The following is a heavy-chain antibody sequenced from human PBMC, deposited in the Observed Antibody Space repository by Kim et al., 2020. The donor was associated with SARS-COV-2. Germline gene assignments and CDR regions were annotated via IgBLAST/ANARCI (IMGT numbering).Heavy chain of an antibody. Sequence: GGSLRLSCAASGFTFSSYEMNWVRQAPGKGLEWVSYISSSGSTIYYADSVKGRFTISRDNAKNSLYLQMNSLRAEDTAVYYCVGAPGGWSQTDYYYYGMDVWGQGTTVTVSS. D-gene: IGHD6-19*01. CDR1: GFTFSSYE. CDR2: ISSSGSTI. V-gene: IGHV3-48*03. J-gene: IGHJ6*02. CDR3: VGAPGGWSQTDYYYYGMDV.